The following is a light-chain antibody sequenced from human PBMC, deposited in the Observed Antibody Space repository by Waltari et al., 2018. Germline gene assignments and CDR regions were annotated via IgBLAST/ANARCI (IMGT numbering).Light chain of an antibody. CDR1: NNDTGSYNL. J-gene: IGLJ2*01. CDR2: EVN. Sequence: QSALTQPASVSGSPGQSITISCTGTNNDTGSYNLVSWYQQHPGKAPQVIIFEVNKRPSGVSNRFSGSKSGNTASLTVSGLHPEDEADYYCCSYAGTPRVVFGGGTKLTVL. CDR3: CSYAGTPRVV. V-gene: IGLV2-23*02.